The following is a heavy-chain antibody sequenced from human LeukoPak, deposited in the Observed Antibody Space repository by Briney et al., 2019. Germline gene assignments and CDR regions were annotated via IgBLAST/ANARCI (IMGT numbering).Heavy chain of an antibody. CDR1: GFTFSDYY. V-gene: IGHV3-11*01. Sequence: GGSLRLSCAASGFTFSDYYMSWIRQAPGKGLEWVSYISSSGSTIYYADSAKGRFTISRDNAKNSLYLQMNSLRAEDTAVCFCARGVAARPPNPYYFDYWGQGTLVTVSS. J-gene: IGHJ4*02. D-gene: IGHD6-6*01. CDR3: ARGVAARPPNPYYFDY. CDR2: ISSSGSTI.